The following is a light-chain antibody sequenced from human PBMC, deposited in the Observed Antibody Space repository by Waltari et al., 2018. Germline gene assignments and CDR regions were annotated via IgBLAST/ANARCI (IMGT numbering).Light chain of an antibody. J-gene: IGKJ2*01. Sequence: EIVLTQSPATLSLSPGERATLSCRASQSVGNHLAWYLQTPGQAPRLLIYEASNRATGIPARFSGSGSGTDFTLTISRLEPEDFAVYYCQQRTNWRYTFGQGTRLEIK. CDR2: EAS. CDR1: QSVGNH. V-gene: IGKV3-11*01. CDR3: QQRTNWRYT.